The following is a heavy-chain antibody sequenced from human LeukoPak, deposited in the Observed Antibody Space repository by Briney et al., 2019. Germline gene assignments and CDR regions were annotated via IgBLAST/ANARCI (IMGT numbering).Heavy chain of an antibody. CDR1: GYTFTNYA. D-gene: IGHD5/OR15-5a*01. CDR3: ARVISDCANFNCFKGYFDY. Sequence: ASVKVSCKASGYTFTNYAIHWVRQAPGQSLEWMGWINAGNGNTKYSQKFQARVTTTRDTSANTAYMELSSLGSEDTTIYYCARVISDCANFNCFKGYFDYWGQGTPVTVSS. CDR2: INAGNGNT. V-gene: IGHV1-3*01. J-gene: IGHJ4*01.